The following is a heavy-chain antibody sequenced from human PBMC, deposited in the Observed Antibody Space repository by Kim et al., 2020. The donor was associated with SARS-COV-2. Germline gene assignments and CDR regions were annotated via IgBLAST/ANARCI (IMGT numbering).Heavy chain of an antibody. CDR2: ISWNSGSI. CDR1: GFTFDDYA. D-gene: IGHD3-9*01. J-gene: IGHJ6*02. V-gene: IGHV3-9*01. CDR3: AKAEHYDILTGYLYGMDV. Sequence: SLRLSCAASGFTFDDYAMHWVRQAPGKGLEWVSGISWNSGSIGYADSVKGRFTISRDNAKNSLYLQMNSLRAEDTALYYCAKAEHYDILTGYLYGMDVWGQGTTVTVSS.